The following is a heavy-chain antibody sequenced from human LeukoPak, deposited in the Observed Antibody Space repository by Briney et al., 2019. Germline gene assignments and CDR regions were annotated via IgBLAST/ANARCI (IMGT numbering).Heavy chain of an antibody. CDR2: ISAYNGNT. V-gene: IGHV1-18*01. CDR3: ARGGPSVLLWFGEPYFDY. J-gene: IGHJ4*02. D-gene: IGHD3-10*01. CDR1: GYTFTSYG. Sequence: GASVKVSCKASGYTFTSYGISWVRQAPGQGLEWMGWISAYNGNTNYAQKIQGRVTMTTDTSTSTAYMELRSLRSDDTAVYYCARGGPSVLLWFGEPYFDYWGQGTLVTVSS.